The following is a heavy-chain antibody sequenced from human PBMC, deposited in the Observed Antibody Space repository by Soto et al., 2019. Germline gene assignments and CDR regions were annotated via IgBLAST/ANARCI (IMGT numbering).Heavy chain of an antibody. V-gene: IGHV2-5*02. CDR3: AHRRGSGWYTRIMYGMDV. J-gene: IGHJ6*02. CDR1: GFSLSTSGVG. D-gene: IGHD6-19*01. Sequence: QITLKESGPTLVKPTQTLTLTCTFSGFSLSTSGVGVGWIRQPPGKALEWLALIYWDDDKRYSPSLKSRLTIPNDXXKXQXXPTMTHMDPADTATYSCAHRRGSGWYTRIMYGMDVWGQGTTVTVSS. CDR2: IYWDDDK.